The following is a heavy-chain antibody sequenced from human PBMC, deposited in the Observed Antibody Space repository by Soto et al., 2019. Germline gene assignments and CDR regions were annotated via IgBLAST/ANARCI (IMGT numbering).Heavy chain of an antibody. CDR3: ARGVGYYYDSSGPFDY. J-gene: IGHJ4*02. V-gene: IGHV1-18*01. CDR1: GYTFTSYG. Sequence: VASVKVSCKASGYTFTSYGISWVRQAPGQGLEWMGWISAYNGNTNYAQKLQGRVTMTTDTSTSTAYMELRSLRSDDTAVYYCARGVGYYYDSSGPFDYWGQGTLVNVS. D-gene: IGHD3-22*01. CDR2: ISAYNGNT.